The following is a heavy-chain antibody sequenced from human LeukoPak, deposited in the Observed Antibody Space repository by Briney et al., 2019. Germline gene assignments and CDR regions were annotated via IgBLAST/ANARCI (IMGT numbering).Heavy chain of an antibody. D-gene: IGHD5-12*01. CDR2: IYYSGST. V-gene: IGHV4-61*08. J-gene: IGHJ4*02. CDR3: ARGGPVDLDY. Sequence: SETLSLTCTVSGGSISSGGYYWSWIRQHPGKGLEWIGYIYYSGSTNYNPSLKSRVTISVDTSKNQFSLKLSSVTAADTAVYYCARGGPVDLDYWGQGTLVTVSS. CDR1: GGSISSGGYY.